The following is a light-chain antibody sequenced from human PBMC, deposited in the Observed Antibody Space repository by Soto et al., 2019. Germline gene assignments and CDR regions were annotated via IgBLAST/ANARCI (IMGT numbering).Light chain of an antibody. CDR3: AAWDDTLGGFYV. CDR2: SNN. V-gene: IGLV1-44*01. J-gene: IGLJ1*01. CDR1: NSNIGSNT. Sequence: QSVLTQTPSASATPGQRVTISCSGTNSNIGSNTIAWYQQLPGTAPKRLIHSNNQRPSGVPDRFSASKSGTSASLAISGLQSEDEADYYCAAWDDTLGGFYVFGTGTKVTVL.